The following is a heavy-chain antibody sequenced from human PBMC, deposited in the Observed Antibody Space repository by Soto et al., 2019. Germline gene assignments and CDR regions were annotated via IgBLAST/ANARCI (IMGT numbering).Heavy chain of an antibody. V-gene: IGHV3-43*01. D-gene: IGHD3-22*01. CDR1: GFTFDDYT. Sequence: GGSLRLSCAASGFTFDDYTMHWVRQAPGKGLEWVSLISWDGGSTYYADSVKGRFTISRDNSKNSLYLQMNSLRTEDTALYYCAKDMAMGNYYDRMEYGMDVWGQGTTVTVSS. J-gene: IGHJ6*02. CDR3: AKDMAMGNYYDRMEYGMDV. CDR2: ISWDGGST.